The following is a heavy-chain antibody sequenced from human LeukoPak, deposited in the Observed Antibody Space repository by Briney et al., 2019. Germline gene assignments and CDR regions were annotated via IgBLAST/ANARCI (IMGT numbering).Heavy chain of an antibody. CDR1: GFTFSSSA. Sequence: GGSLRLSCAASGFTFSSSAMSWVRQAPGKGLEWVSAISNNGGYTYYADSVQGRFTISRDNSKSTLCLQMNSLRAEDTAVYYCAKDKGTRRINPGDFWGPGTLVTVSS. D-gene: IGHD1-7*01. V-gene: IGHV3-23*01. CDR3: AKDKGTRRINPGDF. CDR2: ISNNGGYT. J-gene: IGHJ4*02.